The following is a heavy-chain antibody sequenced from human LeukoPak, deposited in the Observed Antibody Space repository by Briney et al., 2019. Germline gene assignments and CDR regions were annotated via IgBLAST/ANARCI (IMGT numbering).Heavy chain of an antibody. Sequence: GGSLRLSCAASGFTVSSNYMSWVRQAPWKGLEWVSVIYSGGSTYYADSVKGRFTISRDNSKNTLYLQMNSLRAEDTAVYYCARESITIFGVVITDWGQGTLVTVSS. CDR1: GFTVSSNY. V-gene: IGHV3-53*01. CDR2: IYSGGST. J-gene: IGHJ4*02. D-gene: IGHD3-3*01. CDR3: ARESITIFGVVITD.